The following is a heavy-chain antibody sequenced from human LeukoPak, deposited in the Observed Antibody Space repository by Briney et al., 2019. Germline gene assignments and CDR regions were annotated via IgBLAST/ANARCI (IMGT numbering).Heavy chain of an antibody. D-gene: IGHD1-26*01. Sequence: PSETLSLTCAVYGGSFSGYYWSWIRQPPGKGLEWIGEIDHSGSTNYNPSLKSRVTISVDTSKNQFSLKLSSVTAADTAVYYCASQALVGATLGGVDYWGQGTLVTVSS. V-gene: IGHV4-34*01. J-gene: IGHJ4*02. CDR1: GGSFSGYY. CDR3: ASQALVGATLGGVDY. CDR2: IDHSGST.